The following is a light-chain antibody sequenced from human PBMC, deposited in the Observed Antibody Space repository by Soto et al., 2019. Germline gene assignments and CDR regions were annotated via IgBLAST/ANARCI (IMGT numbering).Light chain of an antibody. V-gene: IGKV3-20*01. CDR2: GAD. Sequence: EIVLTQFPDTLSLSPGERATLSCRASQSVRNSYLAWYQQRPGQAPRLLIYGADSRATGIPDRFSGSGSDTDFTLTISRLEPEDFAVYYWQQYGSSPRYTFGQGTKLEI. CDR3: QQYGSSPRYT. J-gene: IGKJ2*01. CDR1: QSVRNSY.